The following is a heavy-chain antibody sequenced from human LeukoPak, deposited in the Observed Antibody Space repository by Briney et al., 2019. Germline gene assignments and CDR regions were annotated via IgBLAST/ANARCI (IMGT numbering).Heavy chain of an antibody. CDR2: IYTSGST. CDR3: AICPRTYSGSYSRENYYWYFDL. V-gene: IGHV4-4*07. D-gene: IGHD1-26*01. CDR1: GGSISSYY. Sequence: PSETLSLTCTVSGGSISSYYWSWIRQPAGKGLEWIGRIYTSGSTNYNPSLKSRVTMSVDTSKNQFSLKLSSVTAADTAVYYCAICPRTYSGSYSRENYYWYFDLWGRGTLVTVSS. J-gene: IGHJ2*01.